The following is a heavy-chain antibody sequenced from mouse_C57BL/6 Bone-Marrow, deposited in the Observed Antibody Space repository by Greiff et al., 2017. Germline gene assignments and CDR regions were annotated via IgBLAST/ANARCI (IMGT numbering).Heavy chain of an antibody. CDR2: IHPNSGST. V-gene: IGHV1-64*01. CDR1: GYTFTSYW. CDR3: VYDYDWFAY. J-gene: IGHJ3*01. Sequence: QVQLQQPGAELVKPGASVKLSCKASGYTFTSYWMHWVKQRPGQGLEWIGMIHPNSGSTNYNEKFKSKATLTVDKSSSTAYMQLSSLTSEDSAVYYCVYDYDWFAYWGQGTLVTVSA. D-gene: IGHD2-4*01.